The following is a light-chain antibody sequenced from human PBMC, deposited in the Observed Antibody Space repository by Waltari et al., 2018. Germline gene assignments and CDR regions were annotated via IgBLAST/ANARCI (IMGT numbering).Light chain of an antibody. CDR1: QSLTNY. V-gene: IGKV3-15*01. CDR2: DAS. Sequence: TVLTQSPVTLSVSPGQRATLSCRASQSLTNYLAWYQQKPGQAPRLLISDASTRATGIPARFTGSGSGTEFTLTISSLQSEDIAVYYCQQYGSWPLTFGGGTKV. J-gene: IGKJ4*01. CDR3: QQYGSWPLT.